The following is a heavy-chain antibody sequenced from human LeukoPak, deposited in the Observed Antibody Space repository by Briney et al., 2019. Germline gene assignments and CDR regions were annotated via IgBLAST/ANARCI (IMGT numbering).Heavy chain of an antibody. Sequence: GGSLRLSCAASGFTFSSYEMNWVRQAPGKELEWVSYISSSGSTIYYADSVKGRFTISRDNAKNSLYLQMNSLRAEDTAVYYCARERFWVYDYWGQGTLVTVSS. CDR3: ARERFWVYDY. CDR2: ISSSGSTI. CDR1: GFTFSSYE. J-gene: IGHJ4*02. V-gene: IGHV3-48*03. D-gene: IGHD3-3*01.